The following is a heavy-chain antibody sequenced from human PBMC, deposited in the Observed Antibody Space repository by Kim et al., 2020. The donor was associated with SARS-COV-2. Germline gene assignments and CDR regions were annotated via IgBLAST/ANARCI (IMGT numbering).Heavy chain of an antibody. Sequence: GGSLRLSCAASGFTFNNYAMNWVRQAPGKGLEWVSTVNSDDTSTYYAESLQGRFTISRDNSKNTLYLQMKRLRVGDTGIYYCARVRDRSGYQSFSDYWGQGILVTVSS. CDR3: ARVRDRSGYQSFSDY. CDR1: GFTFNNYA. J-gene: IGHJ4*02. V-gene: IGHV3-23*01. CDR2: VNSDDTST. D-gene: IGHD3-22*01.